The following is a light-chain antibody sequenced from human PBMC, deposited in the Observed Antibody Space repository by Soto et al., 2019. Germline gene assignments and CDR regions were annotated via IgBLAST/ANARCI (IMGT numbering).Light chain of an antibody. CDR1: SSDVGGYNY. J-gene: IGLJ1*01. CDR2: DVS. V-gene: IGLV2-14*03. Sequence: QSVLTQPASVSGSPGQSLTISCTGTSSDVGGYNYVSWYQHHPGRAPKLMIYDVSNRPSGVSNRFSGSKSGSTASLTISGLQAEDEADYYCSPYTSNNTPSFGTGTKVTVL. CDR3: SPYTSNNTPS.